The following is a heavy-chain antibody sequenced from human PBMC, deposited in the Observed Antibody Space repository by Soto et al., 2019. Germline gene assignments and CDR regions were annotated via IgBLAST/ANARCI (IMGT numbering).Heavy chain of an antibody. J-gene: IGHJ3*01. D-gene: IGHD5-12*01. CDR3: ASPPPKGMGYHVAFDL. V-gene: IGHV5-51*01. CDR2: IYPGDSDT. Sequence: GESLKISCKGSGYSFTSYWIGWVRQMPGKGLEWMGIIYPGDSDTRYSPSFQGQVTISADKSISTAYLQWSSLKASDTAMYYCASPPPKGMGYHVAFDLWGKGKMVTFSS. CDR1: GYSFTSYW.